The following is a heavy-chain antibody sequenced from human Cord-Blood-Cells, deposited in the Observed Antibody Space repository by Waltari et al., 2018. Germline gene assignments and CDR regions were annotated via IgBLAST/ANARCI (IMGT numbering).Heavy chain of an antibody. Sequence: QLQLQESGPGLVKPSETLSLTCTVSGGSISSSSYYWGWIRQPPGKGLEWIGSIYYSGTTYYSPSLKSRVTISVDTSKNQFSRKLGSVTAADTAVYYCASGIAAAGTEYFQHWGQGTLVTVSS. CDR2: IYYSGTT. CDR3: ASGIAAAGTEYFQH. D-gene: IGHD6-13*01. CDR1: GGSISSSSYY. V-gene: IGHV4-39*01. J-gene: IGHJ1*01.